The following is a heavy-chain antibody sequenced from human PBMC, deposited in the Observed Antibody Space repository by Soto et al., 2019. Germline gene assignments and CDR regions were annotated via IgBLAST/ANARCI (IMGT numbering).Heavy chain of an antibody. D-gene: IGHD3-10*01. V-gene: IGHV3-30-3*01. CDR1: GFALSPYT. CDR2: LSSDGSNN. CDR3: AKDAEMHATRLLSYFALDL. J-gene: IGHJ6*02. Sequence: QVQLVESGGGVVQPGGSLRLSCAARGFALSPYTIRWVRQAPGKGLEWVAGLSSDGSNNFYPDSVKGRITISRDNSKTTVHLQINNLRPEVTAIYYCAKDAEMHATRLLSYFALDLWGRGTTVTVSS.